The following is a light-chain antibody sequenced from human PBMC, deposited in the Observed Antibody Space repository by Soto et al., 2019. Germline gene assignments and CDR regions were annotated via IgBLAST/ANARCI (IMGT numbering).Light chain of an antibody. Sequence: EIVLTKSAGILCLSRRERATLPCRASRRRSSDYLAWYQQKPGKAPRILIYAASSRATGIPYRFSGSGSGTDFSLTISRLEPEDFALYYCQQYGSSCTFGQGTKVDI. CDR3: QQYGSSCT. CDR2: AAS. J-gene: IGKJ1*01. CDR1: RRRSSDY. V-gene: IGKV3-20*01.